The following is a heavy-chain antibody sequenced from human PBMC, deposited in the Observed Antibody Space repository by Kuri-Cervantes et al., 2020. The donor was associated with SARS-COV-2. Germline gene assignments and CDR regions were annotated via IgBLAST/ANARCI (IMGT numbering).Heavy chain of an antibody. V-gene: IGHV4-38-2*02. D-gene: IGHD2-2*01. CDR2: IYHSGST. CDR3: ARVWCSSTSCYYFDY. CDR1: GGSISSGYY. J-gene: IGHJ4*02. Sequence: SETLSLTCTVSGGSISSGYYWGWIRQPPGKGLEWIGSIYHSGSTYYNPSLKSRVTISVDTSKNQFSLKLSSVTAADTAVYYCARVWCSSTSCYYFDYWGQGTLVTVSS.